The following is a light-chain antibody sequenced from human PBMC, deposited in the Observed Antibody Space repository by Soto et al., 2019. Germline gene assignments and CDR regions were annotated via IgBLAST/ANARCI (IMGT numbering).Light chain of an antibody. V-gene: IGKV3-15*01. CDR2: GAS. CDR1: QSVSNN. Sequence: EIVMTQSPATLSVSPGERATLSCRASQSVSNNLAWYQQKPGQAPRLLIYGASTRATGVPDRFSGSGSGTEFSLTISSLQPEDFAVYYCQQYNTWWTFGQGTKVEIK. CDR3: QQYNTWWT. J-gene: IGKJ1*01.